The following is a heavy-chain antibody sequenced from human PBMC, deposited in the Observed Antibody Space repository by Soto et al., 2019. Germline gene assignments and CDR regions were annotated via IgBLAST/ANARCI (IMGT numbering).Heavy chain of an antibody. V-gene: IGHV3-23*01. J-gene: IGHJ3*02. CDR1: GFTFGKFA. CDR2: IGGGGDDT. Sequence: GRSLRLSFAALGFTFGKFAMSWVRQATLEGLEWVSGIGGGGDDTYYADCVKGRFIISRDNSESTLSLQMNGLRAEDTAVYYCAQDRKNHNSVWGPFDIWGQGTIVTVTS. CDR3: AQDRKNHNSVWGPFDI. D-gene: IGHD3-16*01.